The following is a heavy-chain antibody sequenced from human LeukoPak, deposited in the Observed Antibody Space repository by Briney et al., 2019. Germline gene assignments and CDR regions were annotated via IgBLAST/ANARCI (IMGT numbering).Heavy chain of an antibody. J-gene: IGHJ6*03. Sequence: ASVKVSCKASGYTFTSYAMNWVRQAPGQGLEWMGWIDTNTGNPTYAQGFTGRFVFSLDTSVSTAYLQISSLKAEDTAVYYCAREGGSTYIADYYYYMDVWGKGTTVTVSS. CDR1: GYTFTSYA. D-gene: IGHD6-13*01. CDR3: AREGGSTYIADYYYYMDV. CDR2: IDTNTGNP. V-gene: IGHV7-4-1*02.